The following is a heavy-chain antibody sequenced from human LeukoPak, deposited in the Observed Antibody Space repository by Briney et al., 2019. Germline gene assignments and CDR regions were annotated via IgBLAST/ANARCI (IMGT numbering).Heavy chain of an antibody. V-gene: IGHV3-23*01. CDR1: GFTFSSYA. CDR2: ISGSGGST. J-gene: IGHJ3*02. CDR3: AKGDIAAAGTGGAFDI. D-gene: IGHD6-13*01. Sequence: RGSLRLSCAASGFTFSSYAMSWVRQAPGKGLEWVSAISGSGGSTYYADSVKGRFTISRDNSKNTLYLQMNSLRAEDTAVYYCAKGDIAAAGTGGAFDIWGQGTMVTVSS.